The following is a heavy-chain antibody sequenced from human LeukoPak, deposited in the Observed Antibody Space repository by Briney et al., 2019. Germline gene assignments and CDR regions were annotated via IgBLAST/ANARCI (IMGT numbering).Heavy chain of an antibody. J-gene: IGHJ4*02. CDR2: INSDGSIT. Sequence: GGSLRLSCAASGFTFTTYWMHWVRQAPGKGLVCVSHINSDGSITSYADSVKGRFTISRDNAKNTLYLQMNSLRAEDTAVYYCARDRAWNYFDYWGQGTLDTVSS. CDR3: ARDRAWNYFDY. D-gene: IGHD3-3*01. V-gene: IGHV3-74*01. CDR1: GFTFTTYW.